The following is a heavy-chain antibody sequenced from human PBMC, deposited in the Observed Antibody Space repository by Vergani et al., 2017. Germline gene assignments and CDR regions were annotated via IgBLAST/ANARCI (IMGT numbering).Heavy chain of an antibody. CDR2: IDEYGNRA. Sequence: EVQLVESGGGSVQSGGSLRLSCVASGFSFNTYWMHWVRHVPGKGLMWVARIDEYGNRATYGDFETGRFTISRDNAKNTVFLQMNSLRADDAGVYYCVRTEYCTGIACNTRFDSWGQGALVTVSS. J-gene: IGHJ5*01. D-gene: IGHD2-8*02. V-gene: IGHV3-74*03. CDR3: VRTEYCTGIACNTRFDS. CDR1: GFSFNTYW.